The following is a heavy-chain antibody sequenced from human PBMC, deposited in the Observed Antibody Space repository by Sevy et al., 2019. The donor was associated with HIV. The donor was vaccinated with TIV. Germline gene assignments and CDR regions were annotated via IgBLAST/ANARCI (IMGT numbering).Heavy chain of an antibody. CDR3: ARGGPNQQQLDYFDS. CDR1: GISISNYY. CDR2: IYYTGSS. V-gene: IGHV4-59*01. Sequence: SETLSLTCTVSGISISNYYWTWIRQPPGKGLEWIGYIYYTGSSDSNPSLKSRVTTSVDTSKNQFSLKLSSVTAADTAIYYCARGGPNQQQLDYFDSWGQGILVTASS. D-gene: IGHD6-13*01. J-gene: IGHJ4*02.